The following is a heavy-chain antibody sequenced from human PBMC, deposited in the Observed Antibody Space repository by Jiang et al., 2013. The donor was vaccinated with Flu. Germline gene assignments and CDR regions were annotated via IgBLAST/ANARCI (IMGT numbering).Heavy chain of an antibody. V-gene: IGHV4-59*01. D-gene: IGHD3-16*01. CDR3: ARDLGVRLRLGEGPFDP. CDR1: GGSISSYY. J-gene: IGHJ5*02. CDR2: IYYSGST. Sequence: LLKPSETLSLTCTVSGGSISSYYWSWIRQPPGKGLEWIGYIYYSGSTNYNPSLKSRVTISVDTSKNQFSLKLSSVTAADTAVYYCARDLGVRLRLGEGPFDPWGQGTLVTVSS.